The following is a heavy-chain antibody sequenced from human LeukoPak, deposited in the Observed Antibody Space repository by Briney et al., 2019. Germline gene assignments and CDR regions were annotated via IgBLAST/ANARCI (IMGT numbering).Heavy chain of an antibody. D-gene: IGHD3-3*01. CDR1: GFTFSSYA. CDR2: ISGSGGST. V-gene: IGHV3-23*01. CDR3: AKGRLRGYDSSAAGY. Sequence: LPGGSLRLSCAASGFTFSSYAMSWVRQAPGKGLEWVSAISGSGGSTYYADSVKGRFTISRDNSKNTLYLQMNSLRAEDTAVYYCAKGRLRGYDSSAAGYWGQGTLVTVSS. J-gene: IGHJ4*02.